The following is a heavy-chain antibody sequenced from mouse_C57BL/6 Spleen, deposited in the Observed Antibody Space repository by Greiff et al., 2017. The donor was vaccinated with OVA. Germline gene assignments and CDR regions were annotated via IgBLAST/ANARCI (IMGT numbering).Heavy chain of an antibody. Sequence: QVQLQQSGAELVKPGASVKISCKASGYAFSSYWMNWVKQRPGKGLEWIGQIYPGDGDTNYNGTFKGKATLTADKSSSTAYMKRRSLTSEDSAVYVCARSGAMDYWGQGTSVTVSS. CDR1: GYAFSSYW. CDR2: IYPGDGDT. CDR3: ARSGAMDY. V-gene: IGHV1-80*01. D-gene: IGHD3-1*01. J-gene: IGHJ4*01.